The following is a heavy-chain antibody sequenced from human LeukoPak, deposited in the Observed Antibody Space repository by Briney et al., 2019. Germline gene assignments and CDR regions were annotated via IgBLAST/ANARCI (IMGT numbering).Heavy chain of an antibody. CDR2: IHPSTGNP. J-gene: IGHJ4*02. CDR3: ARAFQSLGGLSLPDY. D-gene: IGHD3-16*02. V-gene: IGHV7-4-1*02. Sequence: ASVTVSCKASGYSFTNYAMNWVRQAPGQGLEWMGWIHPSTGNPTYAQGFTGRFVFSLDTSVSTTYLQISSLKAEDTAVYFCARAFQSLGGLSLPDYWGQGTLLTVSS. CDR1: GYSFTNYA.